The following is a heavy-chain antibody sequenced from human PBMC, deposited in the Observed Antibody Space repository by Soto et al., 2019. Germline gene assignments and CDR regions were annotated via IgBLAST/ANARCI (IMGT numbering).Heavy chain of an antibody. CDR1: GFTLSSFW. CDR3: ARDPKYSSSSGDY. J-gene: IGHJ4*02. V-gene: IGHV3-7*01. CDR2: IKQDGSEK. Sequence: GGSLRLSCTGSGFTLSSFWMSWVRQAPGKGLEWVANIKQDGSEKYYVDSVKGRFTISRDNAKNSLYLQMNSLRAEDTAVYYCARDPKYSSSSGDYWGQGTLVTVSS. D-gene: IGHD6-6*01.